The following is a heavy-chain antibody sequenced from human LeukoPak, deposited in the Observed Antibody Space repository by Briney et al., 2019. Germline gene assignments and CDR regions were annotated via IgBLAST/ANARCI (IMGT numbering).Heavy chain of an antibody. D-gene: IGHD2-2*01. CDR3: ARARYANAWYAFDI. CDR2: ISYSGRT. Sequence: SETLSLTCTVSGGSISRDDYSWTWIRQHPGKGLEWIGYISYSGRTYYDPSLRGRVTISLDTSKNQFSLKVKSVTAADTAVYYCARARYANAWYAFDIWGHGTMVTVSS. CDR1: GGSISRDDYS. V-gene: IGHV4-31*03. J-gene: IGHJ3*02.